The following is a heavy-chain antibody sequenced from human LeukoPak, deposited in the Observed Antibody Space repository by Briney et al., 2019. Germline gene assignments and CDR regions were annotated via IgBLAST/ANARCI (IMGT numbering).Heavy chain of an antibody. CDR3: ARDPGYYGSGSSYYYYMDV. D-gene: IGHD3-10*01. CDR1: GGSISSGSYY. V-gene: IGHV4-61*02. Sequence: SETLSLTCTVSGGSISSGSYYWSWIRQPAGKGLEWIGRIYTSGSTNYNPSLKSRVTMSVDTSKNQFSLKLSSVTAADTAVYYCARDPGYYGSGSSYYYYMDVWGKGTTVTVSS. J-gene: IGHJ6*03. CDR2: IYTSGST.